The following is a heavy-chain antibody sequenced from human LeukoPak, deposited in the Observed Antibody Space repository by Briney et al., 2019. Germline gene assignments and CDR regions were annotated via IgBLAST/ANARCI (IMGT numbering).Heavy chain of an antibody. CDR1: GFTFSSYA. CDR2: ISGSGGST. CDR3: AKDRWDSGYDNFDY. J-gene: IGHJ4*02. D-gene: IGHD5-12*01. Sequence: GGSLRLSCAASGFTFSSYAMSWVRQAPGKGPECVSAISGSGGSTYYADSVKGRFTISRDNSKNTLYLQMNSLRAEDTAVYYCAKDRWDSGYDNFDYWGQGTLVTVSS. V-gene: IGHV3-23*01.